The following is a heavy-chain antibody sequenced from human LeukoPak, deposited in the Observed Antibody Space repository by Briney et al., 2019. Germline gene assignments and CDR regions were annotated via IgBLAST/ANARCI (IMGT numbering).Heavy chain of an antibody. CDR1: GYTFTDYY. J-gene: IGHJ6*02. D-gene: IGHD4-17*01. V-gene: IGHV1-2*02. Sequence: ASVTASCKASGYTFTDYYMHWVRQAPGQGLEWMGWINPNSGGTNYAQKFQGRVTMTRDTSISTAYMELSRLRSDDTAVYYCARDIAVTTSEAYYGMDVWGQGTTVTVSS. CDR3: ARDIAVTTSEAYYGMDV. CDR2: INPNSGGT.